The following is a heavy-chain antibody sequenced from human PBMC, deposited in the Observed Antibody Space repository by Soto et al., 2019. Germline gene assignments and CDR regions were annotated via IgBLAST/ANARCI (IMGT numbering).Heavy chain of an antibody. D-gene: IGHD6-6*01. CDR1: GGSVTSGGYY. CDR3: ARNRLDTTGNSSSGMDI. J-gene: IGHJ6*02. CDR2: IHNIGST. Sequence: QVQLQESGPGLVKPSQTLSLTCTVSGGSVTSGGYYWTWIRQHPGKGLEGIGYIHNIGSTYYYPCIERRVTPTVTRSKNASSLTLLLLTAAATAVDSCARNRLDTTGNSSSGMDIWGQGAAVSVPS. V-gene: IGHV4-31*03.